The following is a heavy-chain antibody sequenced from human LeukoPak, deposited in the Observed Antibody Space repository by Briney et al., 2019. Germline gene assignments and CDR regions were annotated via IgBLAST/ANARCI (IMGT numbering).Heavy chain of an antibody. V-gene: IGHV4-39*01. J-gene: IGHJ4*02. D-gene: IGHD1-26*01. CDR2: IHYSGST. CDR3: ARGSRSYYPNPPGSRFDY. Sequence: PSETLSLTCTVSGGSISSRSYYWGWIRQPPGKGLEWIGSIHYSGSTYYNPSLKSRLTISVDTSKNQFSLKLSSVTAADTAVYYCARGSRSYYPNPPGSRFDYWGQGTLVTVSS. CDR1: GGSISSRSYY.